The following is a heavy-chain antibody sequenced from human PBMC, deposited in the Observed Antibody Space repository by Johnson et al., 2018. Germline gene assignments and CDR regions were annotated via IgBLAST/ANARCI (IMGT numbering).Heavy chain of an antibody. V-gene: IGHV4-4*02. CDR2: IYHSGYT. D-gene: IGHD2-15*01. J-gene: IGHJ4*02. CDR3: ARDGGVGGGRTGLDY. Sequence: QVQLQESGPGLVKXSETLSLTCAVSGGSINSSNWWTWVRQPPGKGLEWIGEIYHSGYTNSNPSLKSRVTISVDKSKNQLSLNLSYVTAAETAGYYCARDGGVGGGRTGLDYWGQGTLVTVSS. CDR1: GGSINSSNW.